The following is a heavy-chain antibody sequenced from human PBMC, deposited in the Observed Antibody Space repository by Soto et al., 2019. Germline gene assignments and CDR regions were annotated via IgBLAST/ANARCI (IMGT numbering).Heavy chain of an antibody. D-gene: IGHD2-21*01. CDR2: IKQDGTEK. CDR1: GFTFSGYW. Sequence: GGSLRLSCAASGFTFSGYWMNWVRQAPGKGLEWVANIKQDGTEKNYVDSVKGRFTISRDNARNSLYLQMDSLRAEDTAVYFCARGDISKIAGLDSFHSWGQGTMVSVSS. CDR3: ARGDISKIAGLDSFHS. V-gene: IGHV3-7*01. J-gene: IGHJ3*02.